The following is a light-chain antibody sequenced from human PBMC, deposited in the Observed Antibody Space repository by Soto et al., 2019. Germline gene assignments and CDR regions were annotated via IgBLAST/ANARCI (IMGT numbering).Light chain of an antibody. V-gene: IGKV3D-20*02. CDR3: QQRSNWPPLT. Sequence: EIVLTQSPGTLSLSPGERATLSCRASQSVSSSYLAGYKQKPGQAPRLLIYGSSSRATGIPDRFSGSGSGTDFTLTISRLEPEDFAVYYCQQRSNWPPLTFGGGTKVEIK. CDR1: QSVSSSY. CDR2: GSS. J-gene: IGKJ4*01.